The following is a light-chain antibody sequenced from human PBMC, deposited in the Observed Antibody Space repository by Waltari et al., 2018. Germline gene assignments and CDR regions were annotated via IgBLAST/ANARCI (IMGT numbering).Light chain of an antibody. Sequence: HSALIQPASLSASPGQSITISCTGTSNDIGSYDFLSWNQQHPGKVPKLIIYDVAIRPSAISDRFSGSKYGNTASLTISGLQAEDDSDYYCSSFTTSKTRVFGGGTRVT. CDR1: SNDIGSYDF. CDR3: SSFTTSKTRV. J-gene: IGLJ2*01. V-gene: IGLV2-14*03. CDR2: DVA.